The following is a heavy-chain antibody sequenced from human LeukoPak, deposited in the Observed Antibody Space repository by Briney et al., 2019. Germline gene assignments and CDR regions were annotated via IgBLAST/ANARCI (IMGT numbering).Heavy chain of an antibody. Sequence: SETLSLTCTVSGYSITTNYYWAWIRQSPGTGLEWIGSVYHNGETYYNPSLKSRVIISVDTSKDEFSLRLTSVTAADTAVYYCVTPRSWELSDMAVWGKGTTVIVSS. CDR1: GYSITTNYY. V-gene: IGHV4-38-2*02. CDR2: VYHNGET. D-gene: IGHD1-26*01. CDR3: VTPRSWELSDMAV. J-gene: IGHJ6*03.